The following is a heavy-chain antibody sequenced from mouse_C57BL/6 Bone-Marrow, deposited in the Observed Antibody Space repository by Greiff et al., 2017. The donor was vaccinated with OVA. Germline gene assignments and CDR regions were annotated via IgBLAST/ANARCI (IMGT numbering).Heavy chain of an antibody. Sequence: QVQLQQSGAELVRPGTSVKMSCKASGYTFTNYWIGWAKQRPGHGLEWIGDIYPGGGYTNYNEKFKGKATLTADKSSSTAYMQFSSLTSEDSAIYYCARRDSSGYDAMDYWGQGTSVTVSS. CDR1: GYTFTNYW. CDR2: IYPGGGYT. D-gene: IGHD3-2*02. J-gene: IGHJ4*01. V-gene: IGHV1-63*01. CDR3: ARRDSSGYDAMDY.